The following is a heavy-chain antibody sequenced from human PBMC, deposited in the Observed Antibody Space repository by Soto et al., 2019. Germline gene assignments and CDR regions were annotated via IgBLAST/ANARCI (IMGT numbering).Heavy chain of an antibody. CDR2: IIPILGIA. CDR1: GGTFSSYT. Sequence: QVQLVQSGAEVKKPGSSVKVSCKASGGTFSSYTISWVRQAPGQGLEWMGRIIPILGIANYAQKFQARVTITADKSTSTAYMELSSLRSEDTSVYYCASLMRSGYYYGMDVWGQGTTVTVSS. D-gene: IGHD3-10*01. V-gene: IGHV1-69*02. CDR3: ASLMRSGYYYGMDV. J-gene: IGHJ6*02.